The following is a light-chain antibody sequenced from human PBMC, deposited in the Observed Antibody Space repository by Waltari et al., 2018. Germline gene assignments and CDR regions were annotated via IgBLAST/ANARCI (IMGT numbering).Light chain of an antibody. CDR1: SGHSSNI. CDR3: QTGGHGTWV. Sequence: QLVLTQSPSASASLGASVKLTCTLSSGHSSNIIAWLQQQPEKGPRYLMKVNSDGSHSKGDEIPARFSGSSSGAERYLTISPVQSEDEADYYCQTGGHGTWVFGGGTKLTVL. CDR2: VNSDGSH. J-gene: IGLJ3*02. V-gene: IGLV4-69*01.